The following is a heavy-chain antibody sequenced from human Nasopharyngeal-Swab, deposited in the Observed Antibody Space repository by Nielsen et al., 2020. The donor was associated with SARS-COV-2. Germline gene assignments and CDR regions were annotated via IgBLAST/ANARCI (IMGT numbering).Heavy chain of an antibody. V-gene: IGHV4-39*01. Sequence: SETLSLTCTVSGVSIAYSTFYWGWIRQPPGKGLVWIGNHYYNGKTYQNPSLKSRLTISVNKYKNQFSLQLSAVTAAHTAVYYCVRSSSWYYFDYWAQGTQVTVSS. CDR1: GVSIAYSTFY. D-gene: IGHD6-13*01. CDR2: HYYNGKT. CDR3: VRSSSWYYFDY. J-gene: IGHJ4*02.